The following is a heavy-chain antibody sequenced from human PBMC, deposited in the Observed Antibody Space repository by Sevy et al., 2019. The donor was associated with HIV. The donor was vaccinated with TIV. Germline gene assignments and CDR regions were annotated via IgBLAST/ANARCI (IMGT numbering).Heavy chain of an antibody. CDR2: INPEGSSP. Sequence: GGSLRLSCSASGFTFSSYYMHWVRQVPGKGLVWVSRINPEGSSPIYADSVKGRFTISRENAKNTLYLQMSSLRADETAVYYCVRDTRWVADGLGRNDAFDVWGQGTKVTVSS. J-gene: IGHJ3*01. CDR3: VRDTRWVADGLGRNDAFDV. CDR1: GFTFSSYY. V-gene: IGHV3-74*01. D-gene: IGHD3-10*01.